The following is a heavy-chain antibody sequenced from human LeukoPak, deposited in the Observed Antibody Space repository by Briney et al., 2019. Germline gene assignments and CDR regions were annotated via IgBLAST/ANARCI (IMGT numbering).Heavy chain of an antibody. V-gene: IGHV4-4*07. Sequence: SETLSLTCTVSGDSMNNYYWTWMRQAAGKGLEWIGRIYISGNTMYNPSLQSRVTMSLDTSKNHFSLKLRSVTAADTAVYFCARGGVLHTYFDYWGQGTLVSVSS. CDR2: IYISGNT. CDR3: ARGGVLHTYFDY. J-gene: IGHJ4*02. D-gene: IGHD3-16*01. CDR1: GDSMNNYY.